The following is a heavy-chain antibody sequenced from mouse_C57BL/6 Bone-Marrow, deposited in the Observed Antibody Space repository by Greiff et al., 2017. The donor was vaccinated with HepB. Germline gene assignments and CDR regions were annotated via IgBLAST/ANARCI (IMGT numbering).Heavy chain of an antibody. J-gene: IGHJ1*03. V-gene: IGHV1-59*01. D-gene: IGHD1-1*01. CDR2: IDPSDSYT. Sequence: QVQLQQPGAELVRPGTSVKLSCKASGYTFTSYWMHWVKQRPGQGLEWIGVIDPSDSYTNYNQKFKGKATLTVDTSSSTAYMQLSSLTSEDSAVYYCAYPYYYGSSESWYFDVWGTGTTVTVSS. CDR3: AYPYYYGSSESWYFDV. CDR1: GYTFTSYW.